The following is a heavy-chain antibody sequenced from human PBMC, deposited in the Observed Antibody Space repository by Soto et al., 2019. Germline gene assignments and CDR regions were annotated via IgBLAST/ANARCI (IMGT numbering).Heavy chain of an antibody. Sequence: SETLSLTCTVSGGSISSGDYYWSWIRQPPGKGLEWMGYIYLSGSTYYNPSLKSRVTISVDTSKNQFSLKLSSVTAADTAVYYCARERPDGARLDPWGQGTLVTVSS. J-gene: IGHJ5*02. CDR1: GGSISSGDYY. V-gene: IGHV4-30-4*01. D-gene: IGHD6-6*01. CDR2: IYLSGST. CDR3: ARERPDGARLDP.